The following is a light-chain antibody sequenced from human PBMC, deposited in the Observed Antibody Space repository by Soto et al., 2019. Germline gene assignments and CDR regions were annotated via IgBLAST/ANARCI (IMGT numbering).Light chain of an antibody. CDR2: EGS. Sequence: QSVLTQPASVSGSPGQSITISCTGTSSDVGSYNLVSWYQQHPGKAPKLMIYEGSKRPSGVSNRFSGSKSGNTASLTISGLQAGDESDYYCCSYAGSSTFVLGTGTKVT. V-gene: IGLV2-23*03. CDR3: CSYAGSSTFV. CDR1: SSDVGSYNL. J-gene: IGLJ1*01.